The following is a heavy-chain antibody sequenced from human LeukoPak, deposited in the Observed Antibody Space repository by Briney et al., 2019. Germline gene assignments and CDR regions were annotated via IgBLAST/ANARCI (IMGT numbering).Heavy chain of an antibody. Sequence: SETLSLTCTVSGGSISSGDYYWSWIRRPPGKGLEWIGYIYYSGSTFYNPSLKSRLTISVAASKNQFSLKLSSVTAADTAVYYCTRESGVTNAFDSWGQGTLVTVSS. CDR3: TRESGVTNAFDS. J-gene: IGHJ4*02. CDR2: IYYSGST. D-gene: IGHD4-23*01. CDR1: GGSISSGDYY. V-gene: IGHV4-30-4*01.